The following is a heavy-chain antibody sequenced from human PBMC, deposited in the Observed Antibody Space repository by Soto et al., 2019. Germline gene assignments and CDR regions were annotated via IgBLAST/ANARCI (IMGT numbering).Heavy chain of an antibody. CDR2: IYWDEDK. Sequence: QITLKESGPTLVRPTQTLTLTCSFSGFSLNTNGMGVGWIRQPPGKALEWLAFIYWDEDKRYSPSLKTRLTVTTDTSKNEVVLTLPNLDPVDTGTYYCAGWNYESGLDVWGQGTTVTVSS. D-gene: IGHD1-7*01. J-gene: IGHJ6*02. CDR1: GFSLNTNGMG. CDR3: AGWNYESGLDV. V-gene: IGHV2-5*02.